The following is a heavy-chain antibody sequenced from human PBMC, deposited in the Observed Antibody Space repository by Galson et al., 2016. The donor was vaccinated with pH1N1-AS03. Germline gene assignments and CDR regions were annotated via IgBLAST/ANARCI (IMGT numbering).Heavy chain of an antibody. Sequence: SLRLSCAASGFTVSTHYINWVRQAPGKGLEWVSVIYDGGSTYYADSVKGRFTISRDNSRNTVYLQMTSLRPEDTGVYYCARGLPGDYGMDVWGQGTTVTVSS. CDR1: GFTVSTHY. D-gene: IGHD7-27*01. CDR2: IYDGGST. J-gene: IGHJ6*02. V-gene: IGHV3-53*05. CDR3: ARGLPGDYGMDV.